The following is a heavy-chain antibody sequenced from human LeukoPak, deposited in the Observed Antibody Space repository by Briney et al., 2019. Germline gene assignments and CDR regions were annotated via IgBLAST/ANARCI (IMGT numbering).Heavy chain of an antibody. CDR3: ARGGDLFDY. CDR1: GGSFSGYY. CDR2: INHSGST. V-gene: IGHV4-34*01. D-gene: IGHD2-21*02. J-gene: IGHJ4*02. Sequence: KPSETLSLTCAVYGGSFSGYYWSWIRQPPGKGLEWIGEINHSGSTNYNPSLKSRVTISVDTSKNQFSLKLSSVTAADTAVYYCARGGDLFDYWGQGTLVTVSS.